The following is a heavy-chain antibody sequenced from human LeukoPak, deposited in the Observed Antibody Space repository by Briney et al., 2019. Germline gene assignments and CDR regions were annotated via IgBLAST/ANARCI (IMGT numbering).Heavy chain of an antibody. CDR2: IKQDGSEK. CDR3: ARDLYDYVWGSYRFDY. CDR1: GFTFSSYW. V-gene: IGHV3-7*01. J-gene: IGHJ4*02. D-gene: IGHD3-16*02. Sequence: GGSLRLSCAASGFTFSSYWMSWVRQAPGKGLEWVANIKQDGSEKYYVDSVKGRFTISRDNAKNSLYLQMNSLRAEDTAVYYCARDLYDYVWGSYRFDYWGQGTLVTVPS.